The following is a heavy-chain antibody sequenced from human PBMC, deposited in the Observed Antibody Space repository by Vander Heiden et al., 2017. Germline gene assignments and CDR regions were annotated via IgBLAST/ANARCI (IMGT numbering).Heavy chain of an antibody. J-gene: IGHJ4*02. CDR2: ISSSSSYI. V-gene: IGHV3-21*01. CDR3: ARGPVSIAGEYYFDY. CDR1: GFTFSSYS. D-gene: IGHD6-6*01. Sequence: EVQLVESGGGLVKPGGSLRLSCAASGFTFSSYSMNWVRQAPGKGLEWVSSISSSSSYIYYADSVKGRFTISRDNAKNSLYLQMNSLRAEDTAVYYCARGPVSIAGEYYFDYWGQGTLVTVSS.